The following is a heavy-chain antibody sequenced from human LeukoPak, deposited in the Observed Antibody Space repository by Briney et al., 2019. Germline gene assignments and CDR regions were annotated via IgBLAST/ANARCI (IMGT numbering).Heavy chain of an antibody. CDR2: IIPILGIA. J-gene: IGHJ4*02. V-gene: IGHV1-69*04. Sequence: SVKVSCKASGGTFSSYAISWVPQAPGQGLGWMGRIIPILGIANYAQKFQGRVTITADKPTSTAYMELSSLRSEDTAVYYCARRVVPAANFDYWGQGTLVTVSS. CDR3: ARRVVPAANFDY. D-gene: IGHD2-2*01. CDR1: GGTFSSYA.